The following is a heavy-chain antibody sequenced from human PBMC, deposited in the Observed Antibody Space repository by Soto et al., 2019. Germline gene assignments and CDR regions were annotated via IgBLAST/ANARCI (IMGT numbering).Heavy chain of an antibody. Sequence: GGSLRLSCAASGFTFSSYGMHWVRQAPGKGLEWVAVISYDGSNKYYADSVKGRFTISRDNSKNTLYLQMNSLRAEDTAVYYCAKDLSYDFWSGYYTPTTAVYGMDVWGQGTTVTVSS. V-gene: IGHV3-30*18. CDR2: ISYDGSNK. CDR1: GFTFSSYG. D-gene: IGHD3-3*01. CDR3: AKDLSYDFWSGYYTPTTAVYGMDV. J-gene: IGHJ6*02.